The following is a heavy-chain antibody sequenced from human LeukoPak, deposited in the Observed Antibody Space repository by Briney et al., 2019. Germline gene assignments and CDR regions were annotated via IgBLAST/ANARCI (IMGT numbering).Heavy chain of an antibody. CDR1: GFTFSSYA. Sequence: PGRSLRLSCAASGFTFSSYALHWVRQAPGKGLEWVAVISHDGSNEYYADSVKGRFTISRDNSKNTLNLHMDSLRPDDTALYYCARDRVSSGDAGMDVWGQGTTVTVSS. J-gene: IGHJ6*02. CDR3: ARDRVSSGDAGMDV. CDR2: ISHDGSNE. V-gene: IGHV3-30-3*01. D-gene: IGHD6-19*01.